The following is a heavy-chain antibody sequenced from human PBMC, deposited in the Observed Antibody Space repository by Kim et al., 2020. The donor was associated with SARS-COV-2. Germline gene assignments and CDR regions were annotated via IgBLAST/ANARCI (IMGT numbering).Heavy chain of an antibody. V-gene: IGHV3-23*01. CDR3: AKAGPIPGYDSSDDSDAFDI. J-gene: IGHJ3*02. D-gene: IGHD3-22*01. Sequence: FTISRDNSKNTLYLQMTSLRAEDTAVYYCAKAGPIPGYDSSDDSDAFDIWGQGTMVTVSS.